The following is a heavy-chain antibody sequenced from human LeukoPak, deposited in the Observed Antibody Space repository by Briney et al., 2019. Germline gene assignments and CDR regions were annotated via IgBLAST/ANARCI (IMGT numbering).Heavy chain of an antibody. CDR2: INWNGDTT. CDR1: GFTVSSNY. D-gene: IGHD4-11*01. CDR3: ARVSNFDYYYYMDV. V-gene: IGHV3-20*01. Sequence: PGGSLRLSCAASGFTVSSNYMSWVRQAPGKGLEWVSGINWNGDTTGYTDFVKGRFIISRDNAKNSLYLQMNSLRAEDTALYHCARVSNFDYYYYMDVWGKGTTVTVSS. J-gene: IGHJ6*03.